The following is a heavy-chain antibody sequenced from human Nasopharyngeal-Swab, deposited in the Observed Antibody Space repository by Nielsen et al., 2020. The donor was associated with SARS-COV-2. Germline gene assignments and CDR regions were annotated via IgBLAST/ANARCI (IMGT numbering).Heavy chain of an antibody. Sequence: SETLSLTCTVSGGSISSSSYYWGWIRQPPGKGLEWIGSIYYSGNTYYNPSLKGRLTVSVDTSKNQFSLKLSSVTAADTAVYYCARLRWFGEMGDYWGQGTLVTVSS. D-gene: IGHD3-10*01. CDR2: IYYSGNT. V-gene: IGHV4-39*01. J-gene: IGHJ4*02. CDR3: ARLRWFGEMGDY. CDR1: GGSISSSSYY.